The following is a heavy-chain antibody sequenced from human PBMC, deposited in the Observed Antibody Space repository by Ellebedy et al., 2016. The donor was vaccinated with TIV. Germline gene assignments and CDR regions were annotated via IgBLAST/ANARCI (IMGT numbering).Heavy chain of an antibody. J-gene: IGHJ4*02. CDR2: ITSSGDRT. D-gene: IGHD4-23*01. V-gene: IGHV3-23*01. CDR3: VRSAYYGGKGYYLDY. CDR1: GFTFSSYA. Sequence: GESLKISXAASGFTFSSYAMTWVRQAPGKGLEWVSSITSSGDRTNYADSVKGRFTISRDNSKNTLYLQMNSLRAEDAAVYFCVRSAYYGGKGYYLDYWGQGTLVTVSS.